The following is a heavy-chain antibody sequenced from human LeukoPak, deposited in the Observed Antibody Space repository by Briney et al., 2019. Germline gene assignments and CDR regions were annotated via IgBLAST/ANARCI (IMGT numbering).Heavy chain of an antibody. J-gene: IGHJ4*02. Sequence: PGGSLRLSCAASGFTFSSYGMHWVRQAPGQGLEWVAFIRYDGSNKYYADSVKGRFTISRDNSKNTLYLQMNSLRAEDTAVYYCARAGGYGETPEDYWGQGTLVTVSS. V-gene: IGHV3-30*02. CDR2: IRYDGSNK. CDR1: GFTFSSYG. D-gene: IGHD4-17*01. CDR3: ARAGGYGETPEDY.